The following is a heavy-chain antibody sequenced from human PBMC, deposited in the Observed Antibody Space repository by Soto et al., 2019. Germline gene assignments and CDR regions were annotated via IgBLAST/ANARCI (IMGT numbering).Heavy chain of an antibody. J-gene: IGHJ4*02. V-gene: IGHV3-7*01. D-gene: IGHD3-10*01. CDR2: IKQDGSEK. Sequence: EVQLVESGGGLVQPGGSLRLSCAASGFTFSSYWMSWVRQAPGKGLEWVANIKQDGSEKYYVESVKGRFTISRVNAKNSLYLQMNSLRAEDTAVYYCARDETYYYGSGPVGGQGTLVTVSS. CDR1: GFTFSSYW. CDR3: ARDETYYYGSGPV.